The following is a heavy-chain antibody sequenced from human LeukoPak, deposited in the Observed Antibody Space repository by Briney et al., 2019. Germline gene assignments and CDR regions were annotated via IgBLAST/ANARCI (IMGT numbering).Heavy chain of an antibody. CDR1: GFTFSSYA. CDR2: ISGSGGST. J-gene: IGHJ4*02. V-gene: IGHV3-23*01. Sequence: GGSLRLSCAASGFTFSSYAMSWVRQAPGKGLEWVSAISGSGGSTYYADSVKGRFTISRDNSKNTVFLQMNSLRAEDTAVFYCARRNWGAENLESQNFDYWGQGTLVTVSS. D-gene: IGHD3-16*01. CDR3: ARRNWGAENLESQNFDY.